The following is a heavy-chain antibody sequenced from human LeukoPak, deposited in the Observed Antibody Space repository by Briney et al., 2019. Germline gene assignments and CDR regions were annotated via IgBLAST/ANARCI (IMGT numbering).Heavy chain of an antibody. J-gene: IGHJ4*02. CDR2: IYPNSGAM. Sequence: ASVKDSCMASGYTFTGYFMHWVPPAPGQGREWMGWIYPNSGAMNHAQNLQGRVTMTRDTFLSTGYIDKSRPRSYETALYYTARDRPLDADDYYGFSYFDYWGQGTLVTVS. CDR1: GYTFTGYF. D-gene: IGHD3-10*01. V-gene: IGHV1-2*02. CDR3: ARDRPLDADDYYGFSYFDY.